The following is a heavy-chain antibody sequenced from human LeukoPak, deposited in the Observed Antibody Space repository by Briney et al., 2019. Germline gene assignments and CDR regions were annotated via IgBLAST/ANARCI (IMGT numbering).Heavy chain of an antibody. Sequence: PGGSLRLSCAASGFTFSSYGMPWVRQAPGKGLEWVAVISYDGSNKYYADSVKGRFTISRDNSKNTLYLQMNSLRAEDTAVYYCAKDEYSSSSVDYWGQGTLVTVSS. D-gene: IGHD6-6*01. CDR3: AKDEYSSSSVDY. CDR2: ISYDGSNK. CDR1: GFTFSSYG. J-gene: IGHJ4*02. V-gene: IGHV3-30*18.